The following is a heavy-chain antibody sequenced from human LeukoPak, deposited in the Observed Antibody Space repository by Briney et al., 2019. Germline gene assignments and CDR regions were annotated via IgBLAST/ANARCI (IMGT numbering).Heavy chain of an antibody. CDR3: ATVGN. CDR1: GFTFSSYG. V-gene: IGHV3-21*01. D-gene: IGHD1-26*01. J-gene: IGHJ4*02. CDR2: ISGGSSYV. Sequence: PGGSLRLSCAASGFTFSSYGMHWVRQAPGKGLEWVSSISGGSSYVYYADSVEGRFTISRDNTKNSLYLQMNSLRAEDTAMYYCATVGNWGQGTLVTVSS.